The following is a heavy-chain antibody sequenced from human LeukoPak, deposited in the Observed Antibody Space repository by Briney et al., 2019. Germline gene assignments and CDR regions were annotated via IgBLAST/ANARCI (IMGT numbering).Heavy chain of an antibody. Sequence: PSETPSLTCTVSGGSISSYYWSWIRQPPGKGLEWIGYIYYSGSTNYNPSLKSRVTISVDTSKNQFSLKLNSVTAADTAVYYCARSRAFNSGAFDPWGQGSLVTVSS. CDR3: ARSRAFNSGAFDP. CDR2: IYYSGST. V-gene: IGHV4-59*01. D-gene: IGHD1-26*01. J-gene: IGHJ5*02. CDR1: GGSISSYY.